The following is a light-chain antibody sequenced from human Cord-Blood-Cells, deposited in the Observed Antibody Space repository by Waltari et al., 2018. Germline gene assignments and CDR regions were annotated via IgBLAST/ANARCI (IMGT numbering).Light chain of an antibody. Sequence: DIQMTQSPSTMSASVGDRVTITCRASQSISSWLAWYQQKPGKAPKLLIYDASSLESGVPSRFSGSGSGTECTLTISSLQPDDFATYYCQQYNSYSGFTFGQGTNLEIK. CDR2: DAS. V-gene: IGKV1-5*01. CDR1: QSISSW. CDR3: QQYNSYSGFT. J-gene: IGKJ2*01.